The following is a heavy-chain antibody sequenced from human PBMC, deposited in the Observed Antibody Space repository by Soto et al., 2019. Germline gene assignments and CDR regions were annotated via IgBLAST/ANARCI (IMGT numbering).Heavy chain of an antibody. CDR3: ARDKKVRGVSSYYYYYMDV. V-gene: IGHV1-2*04. CDR1: GYTFTGYY. Sequence: ASVKASCKASGYTFTGYYMHWVQQAPGQGLEWMGWINPNSGGTNYAQKFQGWVTMTRDTSISTAYMELSRLRSDDTAVYYCARDKKVRGVSSYYYYYMDVWGKGTTVTVSS. CDR2: INPNSGGT. D-gene: IGHD3-10*01. J-gene: IGHJ6*03.